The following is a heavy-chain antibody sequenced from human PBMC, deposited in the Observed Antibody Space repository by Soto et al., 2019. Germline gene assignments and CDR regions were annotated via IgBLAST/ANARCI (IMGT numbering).Heavy chain of an antibody. CDR1: GFSLTSPGMC. CDR3: ARSIRGPRRFNGMDV. J-gene: IGHJ6*02. D-gene: IGHD1-20*01. CDR2: IERDDDDK. Sequence: SGPTLVNPTETLTLTCTFSGFSLTSPGMCVSWIRQSPGKALEWLALIERDDDDKYYSTSLKTRLTISKDTRKNQVVLTMANIEPADTATYYCARSIRGPRRFNGMDVWGQGATVTVSS. V-gene: IGHV2-70*13.